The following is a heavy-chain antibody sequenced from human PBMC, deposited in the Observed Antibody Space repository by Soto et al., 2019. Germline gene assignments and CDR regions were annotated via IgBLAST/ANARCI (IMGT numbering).Heavy chain of an antibody. CDR1: GGTFSSYA. D-gene: IGHD2-2*01. V-gene: IGHV1-69*01. CDR3: ARDPDCSSTSCYSGDDDY. Sequence: QVQLVQSGAEVQKPGSSVKVSCKASGGTFSSYAISWVRQAPGQGLEWMGGIIPIFGTANYAQKFQGRVTITADESTSTAYMELSSLRSEDTAVYYCARDPDCSSTSCYSGDDDYWGQGTLVTVSS. J-gene: IGHJ4*02. CDR2: IIPIFGTA.